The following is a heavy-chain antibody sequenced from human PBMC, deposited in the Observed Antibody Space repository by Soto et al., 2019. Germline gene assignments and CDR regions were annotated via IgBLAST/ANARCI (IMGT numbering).Heavy chain of an antibody. CDR2: INAGNGNT. CDR1: GYTFTSYG. D-gene: IGHD4-17*01. Sequence: ASVKVSCKSSGYTFTSYGISWVRQAPGQRLEWMGWINAGNGNTKYSQKFQGRVTITRDTSASTAYMELSSLRSEDTAVYYCARVPVTTYAFDIWGQGNPGHRLL. CDR3: ARVPVTTYAFDI. V-gene: IGHV1-3*01. J-gene: IGHJ3*02.